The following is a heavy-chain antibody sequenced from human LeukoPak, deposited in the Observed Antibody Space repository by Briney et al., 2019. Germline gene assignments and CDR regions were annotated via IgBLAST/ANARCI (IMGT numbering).Heavy chain of an antibody. CDR1: GFTFSSYA. Sequence: GGSLRLSSAASGFTFSSYAMSWVRQAPGKGLEWVSAISGSGGSTYYADSVKGRFTISRDNSKNTLYLQMNSLRAEDTAVYYCAAPGSGYYRDAWDYWGQGTLVTVSS. D-gene: IGHD3-3*01. CDR3: AAPGSGYYRDAWDY. CDR2: ISGSGGST. J-gene: IGHJ4*02. V-gene: IGHV3-23*01.